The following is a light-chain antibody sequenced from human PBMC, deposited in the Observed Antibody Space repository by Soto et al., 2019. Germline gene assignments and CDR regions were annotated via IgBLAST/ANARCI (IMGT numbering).Light chain of an antibody. V-gene: IGLV2-14*01. CDR2: EVS. Sequence: LAQPASVSGSPGQSITISCTGTSSDVGGYNYVSWYQQHPGKAPKLMIYEVSNRPSGVSNRFSGSKSGNTASLTISGLQAEDEADYYCSSYTSSSTPRVFGTGTKVTVL. CDR3: SSYTSSSTPRV. CDR1: SSDVGGYNY. J-gene: IGLJ1*01.